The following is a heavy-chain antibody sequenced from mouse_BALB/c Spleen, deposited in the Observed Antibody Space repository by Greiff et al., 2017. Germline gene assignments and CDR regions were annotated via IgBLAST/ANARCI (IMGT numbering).Heavy chain of an antibody. D-gene: IGHD2-3*01. V-gene: IGHV5-17*02. CDR2: ISSGSSTI. CDR1: GFTFSSFG. CDR3: ARGDYDGYYFYAMDY. J-gene: IGHJ4*01. Sequence: DVLLVESGGGLVQPGGSRKLSCAASGFTFSSFGMHWVRQAPEKGLEWVAYISSGSSTIYYADTVKGRFTISRDNPKNTLFLQMTSLRSEDTAMYYCARGDYDGYYFYAMDYWGQGTSVTVSS.